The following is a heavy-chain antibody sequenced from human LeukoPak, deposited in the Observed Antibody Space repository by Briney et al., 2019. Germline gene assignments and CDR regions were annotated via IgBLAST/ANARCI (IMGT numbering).Heavy chain of an antibody. J-gene: IGHJ4*02. D-gene: IGHD2-2*01. CDR2: INHSGST. CDR3: ARGEKIGYCSSTSCYAPSGFDY. Sequence: SETLSLTCAVYGGSFSGYYWSWIRQPPGKGLEWIGEINHSGSTNYNPSLKSRVTISVDTSKNQFSLKLSSVTAADTAVYYCARGEKIGYCSSTSCYAPSGFDYWGQGTLVTVSS. CDR1: GGSFSGYY. V-gene: IGHV4-34*01.